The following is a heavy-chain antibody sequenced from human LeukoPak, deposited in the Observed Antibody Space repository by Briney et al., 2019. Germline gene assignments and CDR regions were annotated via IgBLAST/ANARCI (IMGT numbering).Heavy chain of an antibody. J-gene: IGHJ3*02. Sequence: PSETLSLTCTVSGGSISSYYWSWIRQPPGKGLEWIGYIHYSGSTNYNPSLKSRVTISVDTSKNQFSLKLSSVTAADTAVYYCARDPGGYYDSSGYRDAFDIWGQGTMVTVSS. CDR1: GGSISSYY. V-gene: IGHV4-59*01. D-gene: IGHD3-22*01. CDR3: ARDPGGYYDSSGYRDAFDI. CDR2: IHYSGST.